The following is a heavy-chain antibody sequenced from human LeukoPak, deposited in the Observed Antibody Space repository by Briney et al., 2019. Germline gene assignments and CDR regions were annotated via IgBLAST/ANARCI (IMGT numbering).Heavy chain of an antibody. V-gene: IGHV3-48*01. CDR1: GFTLSDYS. CDR2: IGIDSGNT. J-gene: IGHJ4*02. CDR3: AKVDIVATIDAGRLVDY. Sequence: HPGGSLRLSCAASGFTLSDYSMNWVRQAPGKGLEWISYIGIDSGNTNYADSVKGRFTISGDKAKNSLYLQMNSLRVEDTAVYYCAKVDIVATIDAGRLVDYWGQGTLVTVSS. D-gene: IGHD5-12*01.